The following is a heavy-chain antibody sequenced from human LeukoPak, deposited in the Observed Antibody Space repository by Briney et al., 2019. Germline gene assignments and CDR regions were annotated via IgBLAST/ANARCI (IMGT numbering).Heavy chain of an antibody. J-gene: IGHJ4*02. Sequence: GRSLRLSCAASGFTFSSYGMHWVRQAPGKGLEWVAVISYDGSNKYYADSVKGRFTISRDNSKNTLYLQMNSLRAEDTAVYYCARADIAAAGTPRTYFDYWGQGTLVTVSS. CDR1: GFTFSSYG. CDR2: ISYDGSNK. D-gene: IGHD6-13*01. V-gene: IGHV3-30*19. CDR3: ARADIAAAGTPRTYFDY.